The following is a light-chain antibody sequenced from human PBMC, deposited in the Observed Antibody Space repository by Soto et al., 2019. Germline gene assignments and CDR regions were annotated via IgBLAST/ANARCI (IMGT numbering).Light chain of an antibody. J-gene: IGLJ1*01. CDR3: SSYTSITSFYV. V-gene: IGLV2-14*03. CDR2: DVT. Sequence: QSALTQPASVSGSPGQSITIPCTGTSSDVGGHNYVSWYQHHPGKAPKLMIYDVTNRPSRVSDRFSGSKSGNTASLTISGLQPEDEADYFCSSYTSITSFYVFGTGTKLTVL. CDR1: SSDVGGHNY.